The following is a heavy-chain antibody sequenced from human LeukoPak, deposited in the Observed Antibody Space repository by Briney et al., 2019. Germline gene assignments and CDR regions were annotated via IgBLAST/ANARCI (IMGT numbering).Heavy chain of an antibody. J-gene: IGHJ4*02. CDR3: ARGYYYDSSGYYYVNY. V-gene: IGHV1-2*02. CDR1: GYTFTGYY. CDR2: INPNSGGT. D-gene: IGHD3-22*01. Sequence: ASVKVSCKASGYTFTGYYMHWVRQAPGQGLEWMGWINPNSGGTNYAQKFQGRVTMTRDTSISTAYMELSSLRSDDTAVYYCARGYYYDSSGYYYVNYWGQGTQVTVSS.